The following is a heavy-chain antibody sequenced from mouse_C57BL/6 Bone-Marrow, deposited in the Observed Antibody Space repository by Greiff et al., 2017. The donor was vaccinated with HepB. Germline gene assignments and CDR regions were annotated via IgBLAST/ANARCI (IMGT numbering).Heavy chain of an antibody. CDR2: IYPSDSAT. V-gene: IGHV1-61*01. Sequence: QVQLQQPGAELVRPGSSVKLSCKASGYTFTSYWMDWVKQRPGQGLEWIGNIYPSDSATHYNQKFKYKATLTGDKSSSTAYMQLSSLTSKDSAVYYCALEGAMDYWGEGTSVTV. CDR3: ALEGAMDY. J-gene: IGHJ4*01. CDR1: GYTFTSYW. D-gene: IGHD2-10*02.